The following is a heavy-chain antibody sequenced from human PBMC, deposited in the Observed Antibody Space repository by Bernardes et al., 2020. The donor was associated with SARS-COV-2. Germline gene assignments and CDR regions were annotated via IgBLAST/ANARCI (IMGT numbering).Heavy chain of an antibody. Sequence: LKVSCASSGFIFSSYWVHWVRRAPGKGLVWVSRINSDGSSTSYADSVKGRFTISRDNAKNTLYLQMNSLRAEDTAVYYCARGGYSSPVDFGYWGQGTLVTVSS. V-gene: IGHV3-74*01. CDR3: ARGGYSSPVDFGY. D-gene: IGHD6-13*01. CDR1: GFIFSSYW. CDR2: INSDGSST. J-gene: IGHJ4*02.